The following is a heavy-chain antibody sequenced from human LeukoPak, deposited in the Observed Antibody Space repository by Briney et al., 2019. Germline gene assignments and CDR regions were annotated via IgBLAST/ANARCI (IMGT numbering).Heavy chain of an antibody. V-gene: IGHV4-31*03. CDR3: ARRSAAIGYNWFDP. J-gene: IGHJ5*02. D-gene: IGHD2-2*02. CDR2: IYYSGST. Sequence: PSETLSLTCTVSGGSISSGSYYWSWIRQHPGKGLEWIGYIYYSGSTYYNPSLKSRVTISVDTSKNQFSLKLSSVTAADTAVYYCARRSAAIGYNWFDPWGQGTLVTVSS. CDR1: GGSISSGSYY.